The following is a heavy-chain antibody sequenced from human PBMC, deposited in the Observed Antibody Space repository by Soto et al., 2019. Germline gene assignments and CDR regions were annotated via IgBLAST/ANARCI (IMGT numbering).Heavy chain of an antibody. V-gene: IGHV4-59*01. CDR2: IYYSGST. D-gene: IGHD3-3*01. CDR3: AGDRVCGYELWSGEDTYGLDG. J-gene: IGHJ3*01. Sequence: PSETLSLTCTVSGGSISSYYWSWIRQPPGKGLEWIGYIYYSGSTNYNPSLKSRVTISVDTSKNQFSLKLSSVTAADTAVYYCAGDRVCGYELWSGEDTYGLDGWGQGTMVTVSS. CDR1: GGSISSYY.